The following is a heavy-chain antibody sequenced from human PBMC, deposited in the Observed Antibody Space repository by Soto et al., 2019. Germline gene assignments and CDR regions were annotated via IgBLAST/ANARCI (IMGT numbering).Heavy chain of an antibody. D-gene: IGHD5-18*01. CDR2: ISYDGGLQ. CDR3: VSDRGYGHASVPYS. V-gene: IGHV3-30*03. J-gene: IGHJ4*02. Sequence: QAQLVESGGGVVQPGRSLRLSCAASGFTFSSYGMHWVRQAPGTGLEWVAVISYDGGLQHYADSVKGRFTISRDNSKNMVLLQMKSLRAEDTAVYYWVSDRGYGHASVPYSWGQGTLVSVSS. CDR1: GFTFSSYG.